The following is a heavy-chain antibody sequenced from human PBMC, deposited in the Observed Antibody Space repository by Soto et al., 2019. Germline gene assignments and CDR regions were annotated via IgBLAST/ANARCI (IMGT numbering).Heavy chain of an antibody. CDR2: ISPSGTT. CDR1: GGSFSDNY. V-gene: IGHV4-34*01. CDR3: VTSLWFGTQPEI. Sequence: QVQLQQWGAGLLKPSETLSLTCAVYGGSFSDNYWTWFRQPPGKGLKWIGEISPSGTTKYIPSLKSRVSISADTSKKQFSLKVTSVTAADTAVYYCVTSLWFGTQPEIWGQGTLVTVSS. J-gene: IGHJ4*02. D-gene: IGHD3-10*01.